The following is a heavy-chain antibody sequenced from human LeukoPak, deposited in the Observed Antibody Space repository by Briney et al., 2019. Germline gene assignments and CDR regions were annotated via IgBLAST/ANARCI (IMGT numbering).Heavy chain of an antibody. CDR3: AREGAEQAFDI. D-gene: IGHD1-26*01. CDR1: EFTFSSYA. V-gene: IGHV3-30-3*01. Sequence: PGGSLRLSCAASEFTFSSYAMHWVRQAPGKGLEWVAVISYDGSNKYYADSVKGRFTISRDNSKNTLYLQMNSLRAEDTAVYYCAREGAEQAFDIWGQGTMVTVSS. J-gene: IGHJ3*02. CDR2: ISYDGSNK.